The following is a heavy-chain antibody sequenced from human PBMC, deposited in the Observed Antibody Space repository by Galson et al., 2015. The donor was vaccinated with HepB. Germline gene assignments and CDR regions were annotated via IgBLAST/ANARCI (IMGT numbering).Heavy chain of an antibody. CDR1: GFTFSSYG. D-gene: IGHD3-10*01. J-gene: IGHJ5*02. V-gene: IGHV3-30*18. CDR3: AKGQVGFRELLGWFDP. CDR2: ISYDGSNK. Sequence: SLRLSCAASGFTFSSYGMHWVRQAPGKGLEWVAVISYDGSNKYYADSVKGRFTISRDNSKNTLYLQMNSLRAEDTAVYYCAKGQVGFRELLGWFDPWGQGTLVTVSS.